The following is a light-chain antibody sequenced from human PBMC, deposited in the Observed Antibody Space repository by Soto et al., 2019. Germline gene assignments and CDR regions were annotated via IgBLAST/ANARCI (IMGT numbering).Light chain of an antibody. Sequence: EIVLTQSPATLSLSPGERATLSCRASQSVSSYLAWYQQKPGQAPRLLIYDASNSATGIPARFSGSGSGTDFTLTISSLEPEDFAVYYCQQRSNWPPFGQGTKLEIK. CDR3: QQRSNWPP. CDR2: DAS. J-gene: IGKJ2*01. V-gene: IGKV3-11*01. CDR1: QSVSSY.